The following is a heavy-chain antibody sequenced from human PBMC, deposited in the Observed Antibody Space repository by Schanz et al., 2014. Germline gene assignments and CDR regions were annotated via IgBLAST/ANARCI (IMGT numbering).Heavy chain of an antibody. J-gene: IGHJ5*02. Sequence: QVHLVESGGCVVRPGGSLRLSCAASRFTFNAYDMYWIRQAPGKGLEWVALISHDGSNKNSADSVKGRFTISRDNSKNTLYLQMNSLRAEDTAVYYCARGRARQLVHWFDPWGQGTLVTVSS. CDR1: RFTFNAYD. V-gene: IGHV3-30*03. CDR3: ARGRARQLVHWFDP. D-gene: IGHD6-13*01. CDR2: ISHDGSNK.